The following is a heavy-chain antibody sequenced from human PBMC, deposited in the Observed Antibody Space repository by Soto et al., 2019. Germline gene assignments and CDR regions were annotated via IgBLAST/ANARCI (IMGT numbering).Heavy chain of an antibody. CDR2: INPVNGET. CDR1: GYTFTDYS. CDR3: ARHEDY. V-gene: IGHV1-3*01. J-gene: IGHJ4*02. Sequence: QVHLVQSGPEVKRPGASVTISCKASGYTFTDYSVHWVRQAPGQGLEWVGWINPVNGETKYSQKSQDRVTLTSDTSATTTYMDLSSLRSEDSAVYYCARHEDYWGQGTLVTVSS.